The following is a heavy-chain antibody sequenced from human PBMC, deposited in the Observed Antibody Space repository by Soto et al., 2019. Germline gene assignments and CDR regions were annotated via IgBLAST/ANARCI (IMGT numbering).Heavy chain of an antibody. Sequence: QLVESGGGSVQPGRSLRLSCAPSGFTFSSFGMHWVRQAPGKGLEWVSLIWYDGSKKSYGDSVKGRFTISRDNSRNTVYLQMNSLRADDTAVYYCARDASYYSLWSGYYPSRNGMDVWGQGTTVTVSS. CDR2: IWYDGSKK. D-gene: IGHD3-3*01. V-gene: IGHV3-33*08. CDR1: GFTFSSFG. J-gene: IGHJ6*02. CDR3: ARDASYYSLWSGYYPSRNGMDV.